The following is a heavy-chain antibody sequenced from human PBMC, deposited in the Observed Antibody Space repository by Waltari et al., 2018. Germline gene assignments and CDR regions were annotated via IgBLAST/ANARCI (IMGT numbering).Heavy chain of an antibody. V-gene: IGHV1-3*01. CDR1: GYTFTSYA. CDR2: INAGNGNT. CDR3: ARDQGYSSGWYGFDY. D-gene: IGHD6-19*01. Sequence: QVQLVQSGAEVKKPGASVKVSCKASGYTFTSYAMHWVRQAPGQRLEWMGWINAGNGNTKYSQKFQGRVTITMDTSASTAYMELSSLRSEDTAVYYCARDQGYSSGWYGFDYWGQGTLVTVSS. J-gene: IGHJ4*02.